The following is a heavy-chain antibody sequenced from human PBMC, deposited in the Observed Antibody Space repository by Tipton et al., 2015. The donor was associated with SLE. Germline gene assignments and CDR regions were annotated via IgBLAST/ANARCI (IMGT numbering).Heavy chain of an antibody. Sequence: TLSLTCTVSGVSISSADYYWSWIRQPPGKGLEWIGEINHSGSTNYNPSLKSRVTISVDTSKNQFSLKLSSVTAADTAVYYCARQDHKGFDYWGQGTLVTVSS. CDR1: GVSISSADYY. CDR3: ARQDHKGFDY. CDR2: INHSGST. J-gene: IGHJ4*02. V-gene: IGHV4-39*01.